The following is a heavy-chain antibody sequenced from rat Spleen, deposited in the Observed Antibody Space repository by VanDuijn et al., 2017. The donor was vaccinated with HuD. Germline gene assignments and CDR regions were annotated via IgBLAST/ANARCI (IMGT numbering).Heavy chain of an antibody. Sequence: EVQLVESGGVLVQPGRSLKLSCAASGFTFSDYNMAWVRQAPKKGLEWVATIIYDGSRTYYRDSVKGRFTISRDNVKSILYLQMDSLRSEDTATYYCATGGDYNDRFAYWGQGTLVTVSS. CDR2: IIYDGSRT. CDR3: ATGGDYNDRFAY. J-gene: IGHJ3*01. D-gene: IGHD1-5*01. V-gene: IGHV5S10*01. CDR1: GFTFSDYN.